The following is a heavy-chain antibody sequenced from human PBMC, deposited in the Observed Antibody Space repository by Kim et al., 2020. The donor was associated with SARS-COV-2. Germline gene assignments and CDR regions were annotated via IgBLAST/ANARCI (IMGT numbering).Heavy chain of an antibody. CDR2: IYPGDSDT. J-gene: IGHJ4*02. V-gene: IGHV5-51*01. CDR3: ARLSSGDYVGHYSFDY. D-gene: IGHD3-10*01. CDR1: GYSFTSYW. Sequence: GASLQISCKGSGYSFTSYWIGWVRQMPGKGLEWMGIIYPGDSDTRYSPSFQGQVTISADNSISTAYLQWSSLKASDTAMYYCARLSSGDYVGHYSFDYWGQGTLVTVSS.